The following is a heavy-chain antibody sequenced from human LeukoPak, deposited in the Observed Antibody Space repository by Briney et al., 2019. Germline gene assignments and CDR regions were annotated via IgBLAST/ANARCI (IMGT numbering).Heavy chain of an antibody. CDR1: GGSITTTNW. CDR3: TRESGAFTPFGF. CDR2: VHLSGAT. Sequence: SETLSLTCAVSGGSITTTNWWSWVRQPPGKGLEWIGEVHLSGATNYNPSLESRVSMSIDKSKNHLSLEVTSVTAADTAIYYCTRESGAFTPFGFWGQGTLLTASS. V-gene: IGHV4-4*02. J-gene: IGHJ4*02. D-gene: IGHD1-26*01.